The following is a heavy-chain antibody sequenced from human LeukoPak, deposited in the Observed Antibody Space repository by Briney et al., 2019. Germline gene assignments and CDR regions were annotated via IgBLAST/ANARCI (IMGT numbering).Heavy chain of an antibody. CDR2: IYYSGST. Sequence: PSETLSLTCTVSGGSISSYYWSWIRQPPGKGLEWIGYIYYSGSTNYNPSLKSRVTISVDTSKNQFSLKLSSVTAADTAVYYCARRGYSSSWYTRRGYFDYWGQGTLVTVSS. V-gene: IGHV4-59*12. CDR3: ARRGYSSSWYTRRGYFDY. J-gene: IGHJ4*02. D-gene: IGHD6-13*01. CDR1: GGSISSYY.